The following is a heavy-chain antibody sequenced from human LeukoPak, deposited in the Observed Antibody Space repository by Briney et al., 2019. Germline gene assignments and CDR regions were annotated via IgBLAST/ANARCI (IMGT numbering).Heavy chain of an antibody. CDR2: IHHDGRI. CDR3: ARSHDHLWGNYPDY. D-gene: IGHD3-16*02. Sequence: SETLSLTCAVSGGSISSGGYSWSWIRQPPGKGLEWIGEIHHDGRINYNPSLKSRVTLSVDKSKNQFSLRLNSVTAADTAMYYCARSHDHLWGNYPDYWGQGTLVTVSS. J-gene: IGHJ4*02. V-gene: IGHV4-30-2*01. CDR1: GGSISSGGYS.